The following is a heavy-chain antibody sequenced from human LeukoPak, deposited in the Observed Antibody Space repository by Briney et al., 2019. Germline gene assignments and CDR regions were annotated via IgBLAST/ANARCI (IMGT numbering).Heavy chain of an antibody. V-gene: IGHV3-30*02. CDR2: TRYDGSNK. J-gene: IGHJ4*02. D-gene: IGHD6-19*01. Sequence: GGSLRLTCAASGFTFSSYGMHWVRQAPGKGLEWLAFTRYDGSNKYYADSVKGRFTISRDNSKNTLYLQMNSLRAEDTAVYYCAKDLEFRAVAGTGGDYWGQGTLVTVSS. CDR1: GFTFSSYG. CDR3: AKDLEFRAVAGTGGDY.